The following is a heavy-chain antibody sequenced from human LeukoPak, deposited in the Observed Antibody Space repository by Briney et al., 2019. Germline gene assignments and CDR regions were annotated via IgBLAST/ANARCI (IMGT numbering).Heavy chain of an antibody. CDR3: ATLSGSYLFDY. V-gene: IGHV4-39*01. CDR2: IYYSGST. CDR1: GGSISSSSYY. J-gene: IGHJ4*02. Sequence: PSETLSLTRTVSGGSISSSSYYWGWIRQPPGKGLEWIGSIYYSGSTYYNPSLKSRVTISVDTSKNQFSLKLSSVTAADTAVYYCATLSGSYLFDYWGQGTLVTVSS. D-gene: IGHD1-26*01.